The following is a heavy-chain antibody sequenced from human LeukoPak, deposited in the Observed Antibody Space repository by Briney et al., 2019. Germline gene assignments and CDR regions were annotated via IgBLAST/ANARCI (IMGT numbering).Heavy chain of an antibody. CDR2: ISDSGGST. J-gene: IGHJ6*03. D-gene: IGHD2-15*01. V-gene: IGHV3-23*01. Sequence: PGGSLRLSCAATGFTFSTYAMSWVRRAPGKGLQWVSIISDSGGSTYYADSVKGRFTISRDNSKNTMYLQMNSLRAEDTAVYYCAKDGAVAVAAPYYYYYMDIWGKGTTVTVSS. CDR1: GFTFSTYA. CDR3: AKDGAVAVAAPYYYYYMDI.